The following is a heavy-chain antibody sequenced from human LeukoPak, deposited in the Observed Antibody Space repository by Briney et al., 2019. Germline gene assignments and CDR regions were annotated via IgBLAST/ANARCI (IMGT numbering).Heavy chain of an antibody. Sequence: SETLSLTCTVSGGSISSYYWSWLRQPPGKGLEWIGYIYYSGSTNYNPSLKSRVTISVDTSKNQFSLELSSVTAADTAVYYCARHVGIAVAGPYFDYWGQGTLVTVSS. D-gene: IGHD6-19*01. V-gene: IGHV4-59*08. CDR3: ARHVGIAVAGPYFDY. CDR1: GGSISSYY. J-gene: IGHJ4*02. CDR2: IYYSGST.